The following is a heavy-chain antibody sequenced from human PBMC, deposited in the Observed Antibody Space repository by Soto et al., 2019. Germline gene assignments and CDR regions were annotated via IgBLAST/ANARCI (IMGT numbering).Heavy chain of an antibody. CDR2: IYYSGST. D-gene: IGHD6-19*01. Sequence: KPSETLSLTCTVSGGSISSSSYYWGWIRQPPGKGLEWIGSIYYSGSTYYNPSLKSRVTISVDTSKNQFSLKLSSVTAADTAVYYCARHLIAVAPYNWFDPWGQGTLVTVSS. V-gene: IGHV4-39*01. CDR1: GGSISSSSYY. CDR3: ARHLIAVAPYNWFDP. J-gene: IGHJ5*02.